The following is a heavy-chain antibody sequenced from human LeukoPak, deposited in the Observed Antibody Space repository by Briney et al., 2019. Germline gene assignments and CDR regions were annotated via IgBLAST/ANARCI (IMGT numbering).Heavy chain of an antibody. V-gene: IGHV4-34*01. D-gene: IGHD2-2*02. CDR2: INHSGST. CDR3: ARHVLYTGMDV. CDR1: GGSFSGYY. Sequence: PSETLSLTCAVYGGSFSGYYWSWIRQPPGKGLEWIGEINHSGSTNYNPSLKSRVTISVDTSKNQFSLKLSSVTAADTAVYYCARHVLYTGMDVWGQGTTVTVSS. J-gene: IGHJ6*02.